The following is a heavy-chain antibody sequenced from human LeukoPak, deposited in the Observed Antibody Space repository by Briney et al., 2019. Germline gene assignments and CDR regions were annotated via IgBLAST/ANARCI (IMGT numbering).Heavy chain of an antibody. CDR2: ISGSSTNT. Sequence: GGSLRLSCAASGFTFSTYAMSWVRQAPGKGLEWVSAISGSSTNTYYAASVKGRFTISRDNSKNTLYLLMNSLRAEDTAMYYCAKDDGDYAQGYYFDYWGQGTLVTVSS. V-gene: IGHV3-23*01. J-gene: IGHJ4*02. CDR3: AKDDGDYAQGYYFDY. CDR1: GFTFSTYA. D-gene: IGHD4-17*01.